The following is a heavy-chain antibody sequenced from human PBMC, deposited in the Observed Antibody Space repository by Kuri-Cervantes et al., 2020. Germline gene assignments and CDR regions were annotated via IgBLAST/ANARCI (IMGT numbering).Heavy chain of an antibody. CDR3: ARITMIRGVNSYYYYMDV. D-gene: IGHD3-10*01. J-gene: IGHJ6*03. Sequence: SGPTRVKPTQTLTLTCTFSGFSLSTSGVGVGWIRQPPGKALEWLALIDWDDDKYYTTSLKTRLTISKVTSKNQVVLTMINMDPVDTATYYCARITMIRGVNSYYYYMDVWGKGTTVTVSS. CDR2: IDWDDDK. V-gene: IGHV2-70*01. CDR1: GFSLSTSGVG.